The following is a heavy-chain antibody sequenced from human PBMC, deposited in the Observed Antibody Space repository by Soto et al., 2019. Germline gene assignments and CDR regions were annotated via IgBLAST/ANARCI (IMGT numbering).Heavy chain of an antibody. V-gene: IGHV1-69*13. CDR2: IIPIFGTA. J-gene: IGHJ6*03. D-gene: IGHD5-12*01. Sequence: GASVKVSCKASGGTFSSYAISWVRQAPGQGLEWMGGIIPIFGTADYAQKFQGRVTITADESTSTAYMELSSLRSEDTAVYYCASESGGATATLDYYYFYMDVWGKGTTVTVSS. CDR1: GGTFSSYA. CDR3: ASESGGATATLDYYYFYMDV.